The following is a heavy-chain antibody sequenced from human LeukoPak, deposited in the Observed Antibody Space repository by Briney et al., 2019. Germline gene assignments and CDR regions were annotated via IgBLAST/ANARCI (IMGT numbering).Heavy chain of an antibody. D-gene: IGHD5-18*01. CDR1: GYSFTSYW. J-gene: IGHJ4*02. CDR3: ARTDTAMVLVY. Sequence: GVSLKISCKGSGYSFTSYWIGWVRQMPGRGLEWMGIIYPGDSDTRYSPSFQGQVTISADKSISTAYLQWGSLKASDTAMYYCARTDTAMVLVYWGQGTLVTVSS. V-gene: IGHV5-51*01. CDR2: IYPGDSDT.